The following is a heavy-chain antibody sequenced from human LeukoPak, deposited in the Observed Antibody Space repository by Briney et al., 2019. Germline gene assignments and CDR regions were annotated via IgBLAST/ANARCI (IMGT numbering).Heavy chain of an antibody. CDR1: GFTFSYSW. V-gene: IGHV3-7*01. Sequence: GGSLTLSCAASGFTFSYSWMTWVRQVPGRGLEWVANINKEGNRKYYVDSEKGRFAISRDNANNSMLLQMTSLRAEDASVYFCARDAGWGYYDLWGQGTPATVSS. CDR3: ARDAGWGYYDL. D-gene: IGHD3-22*01. J-gene: IGHJ1*01. CDR2: INKEGNRK.